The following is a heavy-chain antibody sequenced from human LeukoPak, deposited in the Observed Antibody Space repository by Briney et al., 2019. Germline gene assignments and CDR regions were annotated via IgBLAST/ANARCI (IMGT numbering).Heavy chain of an antibody. J-gene: IGHJ4*02. CDR3: ARNGYSSSWYRN. CDR2: IYENGGTT. V-gene: IGHV3-23*01. CDR1: GFTFRSHA. D-gene: IGHD6-13*01. Sequence: GALRLSCVGSGFTFRSHAMSWVRQAPEKGLEFVSGIYENGGTTYYADSVKGRFSISRDNSKNTLYLQMNSLRAEDTAVYYCARNGYSSSWYRNWGQGTLVTVSS.